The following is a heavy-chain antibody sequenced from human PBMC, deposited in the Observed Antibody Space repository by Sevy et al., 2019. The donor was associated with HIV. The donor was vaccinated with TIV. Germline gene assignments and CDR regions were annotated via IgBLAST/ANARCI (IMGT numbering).Heavy chain of an antibody. J-gene: IGHJ4*02. CDR2: INQDGSEK. Sequence: GGSLRLSCAASGFTFSSYWMSWVRQAPGKGLEWVANINQDGSEKHYGDSVKGRVTISRDSFKNSLFLQVHSLRVEDTAVYYCARDSKADYNYGLEEMMAYWGQGTLVTVSS. CDR3: ARDSKADYNYGLEEMMAY. D-gene: IGHD3-16*01. CDR1: GFTFSSYW. V-gene: IGHV3-7*01.